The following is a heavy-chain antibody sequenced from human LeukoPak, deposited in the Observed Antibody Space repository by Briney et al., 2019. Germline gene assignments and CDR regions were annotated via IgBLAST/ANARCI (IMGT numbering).Heavy chain of an antibody. Sequence: GGSLRLSCAASGFTFSSYAMHWVRQAPGKGLEWVAVISYDGSNKYYADSVKGRFTISRDNSKNTLYLQMNSLRAEDTAVYHCARDRYYYGSGSEGTDYWGQGTLVTVSS. CDR1: GFTFSSYA. D-gene: IGHD3-10*01. V-gene: IGHV3-30*04. J-gene: IGHJ4*02. CDR2: ISYDGSNK. CDR3: ARDRYYYGSGSEGTDY.